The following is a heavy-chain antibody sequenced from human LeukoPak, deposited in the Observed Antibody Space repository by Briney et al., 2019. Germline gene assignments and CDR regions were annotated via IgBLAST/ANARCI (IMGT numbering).Heavy chain of an antibody. CDR3: AKDSCSSTSCYTVLTYFDY. V-gene: IGHV3-30*02. J-gene: IGHJ4*02. CDR1: GFTFSSYG. D-gene: IGHD2-2*02. CDR2: IRYDGSNK. Sequence: GGSLRLSCAASGFTFSSYGMHWVRQAPGKGLEWVAFIRYDGSNKYYADSVKGRFTISRDNSKNTLYLQMNSLRAEDTAVYYCAKDSCSSTSCYTVLTYFDYWGQGTLVTVSS.